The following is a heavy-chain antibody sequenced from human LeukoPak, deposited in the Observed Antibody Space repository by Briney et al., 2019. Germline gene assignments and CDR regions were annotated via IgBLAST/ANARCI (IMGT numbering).Heavy chain of an antibody. D-gene: IGHD2-15*01. CDR3: AKEVSRISFFDY. Sequence: PGRSLRLSCAASGFTFSYCAMHWVRQAPGKGLEWVALISYDGINKYYADSVKGRFTISRDNSKNTLYLQMDSLGAEDAAVYYCAKEVSRISFFDYWGQGALITVSS. J-gene: IGHJ4*02. CDR2: ISYDGINK. V-gene: IGHV3-30*18. CDR1: GFTFSYCA.